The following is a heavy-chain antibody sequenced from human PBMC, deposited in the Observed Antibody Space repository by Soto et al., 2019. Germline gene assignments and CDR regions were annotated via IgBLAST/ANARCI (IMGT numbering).Heavy chain of an antibody. D-gene: IGHD6-13*01. CDR1: GFTFSSYS. Sequence: GGSLRLSCAASGFTFSSYSMNWVRQAPGKGLEWVSYISSSSSTIYYADSVKGRFTISRDNAKNSLYLQMNSLRDEDTAVYYCAREAPYSSSWYSGGGFDYWGQGTLVTVSS. CDR2: ISSSSSTI. J-gene: IGHJ4*02. CDR3: AREAPYSSSWYSGGGFDY. V-gene: IGHV3-48*02.